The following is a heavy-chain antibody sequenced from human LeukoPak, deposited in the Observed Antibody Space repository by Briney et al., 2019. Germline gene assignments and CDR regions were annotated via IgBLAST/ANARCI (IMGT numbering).Heavy chain of an antibody. V-gene: IGHV4-59*01. CDR3: AKSRSLGLQYFDT. CDR2: IYHSGTI. J-gene: IGHJ4*02. CDR1: GGSISGYY. Sequence: SETLSLTCTVSGGSISGYYWNWIRQSPEKGLEWIGYIYHSGTINFNPSLKARVTTSIDTSKNQFSLKLSSVTAADTAVYYCAKSRSLGLQYFDTWGQGTLATVSS. D-gene: IGHD4-11*01.